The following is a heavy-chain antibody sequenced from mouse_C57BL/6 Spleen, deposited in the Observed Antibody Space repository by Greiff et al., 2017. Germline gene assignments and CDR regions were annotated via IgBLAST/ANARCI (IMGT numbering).Heavy chain of an antibody. CDR3: ARDDPFAY. Sequence: VQLKESGGGLVKPGGSLKLSCAASGFTFSDYGMHWVRQAPEKGLEWVAYISSGSSTIYYADTVKGRFTISRANAKNTLFLQMTSLRSEVTAMYFCARDDPFAYWGQGTLVTVSA. J-gene: IGHJ3*01. V-gene: IGHV5-17*01. D-gene: IGHD2-3*01. CDR1: GFTFSDYG. CDR2: ISSGSSTI.